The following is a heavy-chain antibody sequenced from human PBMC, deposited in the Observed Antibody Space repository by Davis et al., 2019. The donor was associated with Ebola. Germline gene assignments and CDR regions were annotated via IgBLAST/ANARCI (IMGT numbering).Heavy chain of an antibody. J-gene: IGHJ6*02. V-gene: IGHV4-59*01. Sequence: PSETLSLTCTVSGDSISSYYWSWIRQSPGKGLEWIGYIYHSGSFNYNPSLRSRVTMSVDTAKNQFSLKLISVTAADTAVYYCARLLTYYYDSTGHPYGMDVWGQGTTVTVSS. CDR2: IYHSGSF. CDR1: GDSISSYY. CDR3: ARLLTYYYDSTGHPYGMDV. D-gene: IGHD3-22*01.